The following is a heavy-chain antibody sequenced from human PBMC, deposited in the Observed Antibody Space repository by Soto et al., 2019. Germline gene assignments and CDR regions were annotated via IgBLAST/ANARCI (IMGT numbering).Heavy chain of an antibody. CDR1: GGSISSSSYY. CDR2: IYYSGST. Sequence: SETLSHTSTASGGSISSSSYYRGWNRQPPGQGLEWIGSIYYSGSTYNNPSLKSRVTISVDTSKNQFSLKLSSVTAADTAVYYCARPNSGSDYRTYYFDYWGQGTQVTVSS. CDR3: ARPNSGSDYRTYYFDY. V-gene: IGHV4-39*01. D-gene: IGHD1-26*01. J-gene: IGHJ4*02.